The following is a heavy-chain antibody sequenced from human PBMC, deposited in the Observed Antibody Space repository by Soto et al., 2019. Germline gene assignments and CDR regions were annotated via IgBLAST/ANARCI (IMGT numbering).Heavy chain of an antibody. J-gene: IGHJ5*02. CDR3: ARPNCGSYSWFDP. CDR1: GYTFTSYG. CDR2: ISAYNGNT. Sequence: QVQLVQSGAEVKKPGASVKVSCKASGYTFTSYGISWVRQAPGQGLEWMGWISAYNGNTNYAQKLQGRATMTPDTSTSTAYMELRSLRSDATAVYYCARPNCGSYSWFDPWGQGTLVTVSS. D-gene: IGHD1-26*01. V-gene: IGHV1-18*01.